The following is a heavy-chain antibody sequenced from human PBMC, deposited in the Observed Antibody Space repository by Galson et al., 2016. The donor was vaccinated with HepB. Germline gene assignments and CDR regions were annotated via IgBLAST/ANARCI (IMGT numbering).Heavy chain of an antibody. CDR1: GFTVSNNY. CDR3: ARAPTDYFASSGYYPPEN. J-gene: IGHJ4*02. V-gene: IGHV3-66*01. CDR2: IYRGGNT. D-gene: IGHD3-22*01. Sequence: SLRLSCAASGFTVSNNYMSWVRQAPGKGLEWVSVIYRGGNTYYADSVEGRFTISRDNSKNTLYLQMNSLRVEDTAVYYCARAPTDYFASSGYYPPENWGQGTLVTVSS.